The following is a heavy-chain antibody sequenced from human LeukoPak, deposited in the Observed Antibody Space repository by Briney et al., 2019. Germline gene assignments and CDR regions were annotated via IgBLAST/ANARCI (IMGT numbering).Heavy chain of an antibody. CDR1: GGTFSSYA. V-gene: IGHV1-69*01. D-gene: IGHD6-6*01. CDR2: IIPIFGTA. CDR3: ARDLYSSSPAPTGYYYYMDV. J-gene: IGHJ6*03. Sequence: SVKVSCKASGGTFSSYAISWVRQAPGQGLEWMGGIIPIFGTANYAQKFQGRVTITADESTSTAYMELSSLRSEDTAVYYCARDLYSSSPAPTGYYYYMDVWGKGTTVTVSS.